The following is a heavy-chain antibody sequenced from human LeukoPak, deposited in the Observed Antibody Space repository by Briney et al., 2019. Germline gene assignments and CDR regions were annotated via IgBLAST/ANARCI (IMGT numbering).Heavy chain of an antibody. CDR2: INPNSGGT. V-gene: IGHV1-2*02. Sequence: ASVKVSCKASGYTFTGYYMHWVRQAPGQGLEWMGWINPNSGGTNYAQKFQGRVTMTGDTSISTAYMELSRLRSDDTAVYYCARERVSYYDSSGYYLGIDYWGQGTLVTVSS. CDR3: ARERVSYYDSSGYYLGIDY. D-gene: IGHD3-22*01. J-gene: IGHJ4*02. CDR1: GYTFTGYY.